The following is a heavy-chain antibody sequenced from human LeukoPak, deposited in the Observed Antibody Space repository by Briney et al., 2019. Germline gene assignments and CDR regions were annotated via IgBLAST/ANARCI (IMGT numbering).Heavy chain of an antibody. CDR3: ANRGVGYYYMDV. V-gene: IGHV3-23*01. CDR1: GFPFSTYA. CDR2: ISVSGGST. Sequence: GGSLRLSCPASGFPFSTYAMTWVRQAPGKGLEWVSSISVSGGSTYYADPAKGRFTISRDNSKNTLYLQMNSLRAEDTAVYYCANRGVGYYYMDVWGKGTTVTVSS. D-gene: IGHD2-15*01. J-gene: IGHJ6*03.